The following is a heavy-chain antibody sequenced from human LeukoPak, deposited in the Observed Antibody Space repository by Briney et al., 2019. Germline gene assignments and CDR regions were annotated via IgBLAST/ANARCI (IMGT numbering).Heavy chain of an antibody. J-gene: IGHJ5*02. D-gene: IGHD2-15*01. CDR3: ARGGTNCSGGSCPLNWFDP. CDR1: GYTFTSYG. Sequence: ASLKGSCKASGYTFTSYGITWVRQAPGQGLEWVGWISAYNGNTNYAQKLQGRVTMTTDSSTSTAYMELRSLRSDDTAVYYCARGGTNCSGGSCPLNWFDPWGQGTLVTVSS. V-gene: IGHV1-18*01. CDR2: ISAYNGNT.